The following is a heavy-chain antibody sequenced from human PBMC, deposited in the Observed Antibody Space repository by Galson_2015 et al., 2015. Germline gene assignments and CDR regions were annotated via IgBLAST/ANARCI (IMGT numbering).Heavy chain of an antibody. CDR1: GYTFTSYT. D-gene: IGHD6-19*01. J-gene: IGHJ4*02. CDR2: INGGSGDT. CDR3: ASAGVAGTLGFDY. V-gene: IGHV1-3*01. Sequence: SVKVSCKASGYTFTSYTMHWVRQAPGQRFEWIGWINGGSGDTQYSQKFQGRLTITRETSERTAYLDLGSLRSEDTAIYYCASAGVAGTLGFDYWGQGTLVIVSS.